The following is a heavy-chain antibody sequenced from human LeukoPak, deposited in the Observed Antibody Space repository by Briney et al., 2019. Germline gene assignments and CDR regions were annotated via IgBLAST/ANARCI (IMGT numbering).Heavy chain of an antibody. CDR1: RFTFNDYG. CDR2: IEKDGSEA. Sequence: GGSLRLSCAASRFTFNDYGMSWVRQAPGKGLEWVAKIEKDGSEAYYVDSVKGRFTISRDNAENSLYLQMNNLRAEDTAVYSCARAGVTNQLGQTYWYFDLWGRGTLVTVSS. D-gene: IGHD1/OR15-1a*01. CDR3: ARAGVTNQLGQTYWYFDL. J-gene: IGHJ2*01. V-gene: IGHV3-7*01.